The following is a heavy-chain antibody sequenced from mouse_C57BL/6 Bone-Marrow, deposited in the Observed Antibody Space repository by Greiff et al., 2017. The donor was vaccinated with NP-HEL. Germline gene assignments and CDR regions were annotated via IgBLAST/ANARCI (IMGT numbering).Heavy chain of an antibody. V-gene: IGHV14-4*01. Sequence: EVQLKESGAELVRPGASVKLSCTASGFNIKDDYMHWVKQRPEQGLEWIGWIDPENGDTEYASKFQGKATITADTSSNTAYLQLSSLTSEDTAVYYCTTPYYGSSYVYAMDYWGQGTSVTVSS. CDR2: IDPENGDT. CDR3: TTPYYGSSYVYAMDY. CDR1: GFNIKDDY. J-gene: IGHJ4*01. D-gene: IGHD1-1*01.